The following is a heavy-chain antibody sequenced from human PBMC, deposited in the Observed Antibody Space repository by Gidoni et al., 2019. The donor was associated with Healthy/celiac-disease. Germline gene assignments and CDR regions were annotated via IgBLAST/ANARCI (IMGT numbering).Heavy chain of an antibody. CDR2: ISWNSGSI. D-gene: IGHD6-13*01. CDR3: ARYISSSWTFDY. V-gene: IGHV3-9*01. CDR1: GFTFDDYA. Sequence: EVQLVESGGGLVQPGRSLRLSCAASGFTFDDYAMHWVRQAPGKGLGWVSGISWNSGSIGYADSVKGRFTISRDNAKNSLYLQMNSLRAEDTALYYCARYISSSWTFDYWGQGTLVTVSS. J-gene: IGHJ4*02.